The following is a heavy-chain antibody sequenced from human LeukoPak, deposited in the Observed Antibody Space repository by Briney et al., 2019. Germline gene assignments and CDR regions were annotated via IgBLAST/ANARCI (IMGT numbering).Heavy chain of an antibody. D-gene: IGHD1-26*01. V-gene: IGHV3-23*01. CDR1: GFSFKSHG. Sequence: GGTLRLSCAASGFSFKSHGMSWVRQAPGKGLEWVSVISGSGGSTDYADSVKGRFTISRDNSKNTLYLQMNSLRAEDTAVYYCARDTHEIGVGATTGGFDYWGQGTLVTVSS. CDR2: ISGSGGST. J-gene: IGHJ4*02. CDR3: ARDTHEIGVGATTGGFDY.